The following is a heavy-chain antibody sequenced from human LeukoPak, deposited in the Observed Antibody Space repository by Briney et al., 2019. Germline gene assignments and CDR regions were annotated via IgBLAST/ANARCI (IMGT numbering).Heavy chain of an antibody. V-gene: IGHV4-39*02. D-gene: IGHD2-21*02. CDR1: GGSISSSSYY. J-gene: IGHJ4*02. CDR3: ARDLGGTAIRPRPNKYYFDY. CDR2: IYYSGST. Sequence: SSETLSLTCTVSGGSISSSSYYWGWIRQPPGKGLEWIGSIYYSGSTYYSPSLESRVTLSVDSSKNQFSLKVNSVTAADTAVYYCARDLGGTAIRPRPNKYYFDYWGQGTLVTVSS.